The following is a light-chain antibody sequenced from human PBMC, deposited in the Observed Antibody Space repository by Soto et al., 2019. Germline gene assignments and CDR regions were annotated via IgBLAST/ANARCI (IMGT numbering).Light chain of an antibody. CDR1: QSVGSY. J-gene: IGKJ4*01. CDR3: QQRRDWPLT. Sequence: EIVLTQSPATLSLSPGERTTLSCRASQSVGSYLALYQQKAGQPPRLLIYDASYRATGIPARFSGSGSGTDFTLTISSLEPEDFAVYYCQQRRDWPLTFGGGTKVEIK. V-gene: IGKV3-11*01. CDR2: DAS.